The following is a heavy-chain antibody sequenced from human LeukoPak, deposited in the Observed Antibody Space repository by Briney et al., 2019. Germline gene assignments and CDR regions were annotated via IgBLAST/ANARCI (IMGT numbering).Heavy chain of an antibody. D-gene: IGHD6-13*01. CDR1: GGSISSSSYY. V-gene: IGHV4-39*07. CDR3: ARGSRAAARERWFDP. CDR2: IYYSGST. Sequence: SSETLSLTCTVSGGSISSSSYYWGWIRQPPGKGLEWIGSIYYSGSTYYNPSLKSRVTISVDTSKNQFSLKLSSVTAADTAVYYCARGSRAAARERWFDPWGQGTLVTVSS. J-gene: IGHJ5*02.